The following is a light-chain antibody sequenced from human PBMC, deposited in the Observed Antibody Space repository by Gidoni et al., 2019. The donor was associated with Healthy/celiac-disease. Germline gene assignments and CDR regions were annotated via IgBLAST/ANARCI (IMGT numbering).Light chain of an antibody. V-gene: IGLV2-14*01. CDR2: EVS. CDR1: SSDVGGYNY. CDR3: SSYTSSSTLGV. Sequence: ALPPPVPVSESHSPSITISCTGTSSDVGGYNYVPWYQQHPGKAPKLMIYEVSNRPSGVSNRFSGSKSGNTASLTISGLQAEDDADYYCSSYTSSSTLGVFGGGTKLTVL. J-gene: IGLJ3*02.